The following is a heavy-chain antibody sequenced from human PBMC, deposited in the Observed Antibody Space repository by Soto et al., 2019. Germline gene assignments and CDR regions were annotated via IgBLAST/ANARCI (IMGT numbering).Heavy chain of an antibody. CDR3: ARDSYGQGNYYYYYMDV. Sequence: SVKVSCKASGGTFXSYTISWVRQAPGQGLEWMGRIIPILGIANYAQKFQGRVTITADKSTSTAYMELSSLRSEDTAVYYCARDSYGQGNYYYYYMDVWGKGTTVTVSS. D-gene: IGHD3-10*01. CDR2: IIPILGIA. V-gene: IGHV1-69*04. CDR1: GGTFXSYT. J-gene: IGHJ6*03.